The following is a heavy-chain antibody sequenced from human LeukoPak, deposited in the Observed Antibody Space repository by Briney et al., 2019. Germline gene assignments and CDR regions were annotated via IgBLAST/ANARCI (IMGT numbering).Heavy chain of an antibody. D-gene: IGHD5-12*01. Sequence: GGSLRLSCAASGFTFSSYSMNWVRQAPGKGLGWVSSISSSSSYIYYADSVKGRFTISRDNAKNSLYLQMNSLRAEDTAVYYCARDRGDGYDYFWDYWGQGTLVTVSS. CDR2: ISSSSSYI. J-gene: IGHJ4*02. V-gene: IGHV3-21*01. CDR1: GFTFSSYS. CDR3: ARDRGDGYDYFWDY.